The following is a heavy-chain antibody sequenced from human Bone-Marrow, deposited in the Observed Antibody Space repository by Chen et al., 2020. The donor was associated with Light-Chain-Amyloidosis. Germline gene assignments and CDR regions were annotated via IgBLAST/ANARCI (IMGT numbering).Heavy chain of an antibody. D-gene: IGHD3-9*01. Sequence: EVQLVESGGGVVQHGGSLRLSGSESGFNFTTYWMHWVRQAPGRGLVWASRINNDGSGTLYADSLKGRFTVSRDNARNTLYLQMNSLGAEDTAVYYCARGGLDHAFDVWGQGTRVTVSS. V-gene: IGHV3-74*01. CDR1: GFNFTTYW. CDR3: ARGGLDHAFDV. CDR2: INNDGSGT. J-gene: IGHJ3*01.